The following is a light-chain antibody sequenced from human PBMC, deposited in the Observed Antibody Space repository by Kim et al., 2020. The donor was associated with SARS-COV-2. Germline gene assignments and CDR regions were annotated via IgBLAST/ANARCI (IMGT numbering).Light chain of an antibody. V-gene: IGLV3-1*01. J-gene: IGLJ2*01. CDR2: QDS. CDR1: KLGDKY. CDR3: QAWDSSTVV. Sequence: SVSPGQTASITCSGYKLGDKYACWYQQKAGQSPVLVIYQDSKRPSGIPERFSGSNSGNTATLIISGTQAMDEVYYYCQAWDSSTVVFGGGTQLTVL.